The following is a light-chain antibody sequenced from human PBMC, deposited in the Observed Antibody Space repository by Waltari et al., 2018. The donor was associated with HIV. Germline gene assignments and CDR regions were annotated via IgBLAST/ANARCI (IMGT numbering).Light chain of an antibody. V-gene: IGLV1-44*01. CDR3: AAWDDTLNGWV. Sequence: SVLTQPPSESGTPAPRVTLSCSGSNSHIGPNPGHWYRHSQGTTPQLLIHSNEQRPAGVPDRFSGAKSGTSASLAISGLQSEDEADYYCAAWDDTLNGWVFGGGTKLTVL. CDR2: SNE. J-gene: IGLJ3*02. CDR1: NSHIGPNP.